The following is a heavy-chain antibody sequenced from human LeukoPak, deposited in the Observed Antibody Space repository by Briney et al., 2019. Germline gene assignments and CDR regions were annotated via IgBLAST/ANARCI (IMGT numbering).Heavy chain of an antibody. CDR2: IYYSGSN. Sequence: SETLSLTCTVSGGSISSYYWSWIRQPPGKGLEWIGYIYYSGSNNYNSALKSQVTISADTSKNQFSLKLSSVTAADTAVYYCARIGGIPLGSFDIWGQGPMVTVSS. V-gene: IGHV4-59*01. CDR1: GGSISSYY. J-gene: IGHJ3*02. CDR3: ARIGGIPLGSFDI. D-gene: IGHD2-2*02.